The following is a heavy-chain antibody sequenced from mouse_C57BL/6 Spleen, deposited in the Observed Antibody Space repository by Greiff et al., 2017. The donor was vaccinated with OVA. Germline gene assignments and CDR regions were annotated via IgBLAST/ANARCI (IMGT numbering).Heavy chain of an antibody. CDR1: GYTFTSYW. Sequence: QVQLQQPGAELVKPGASVKLSCKASGYTFTSYWMHWVKQRPGQGLEWIGMIHPNSGSTNYNEKFKSKATLTVDKSSSTAYMQLSSLTSEDSAVYYCARGGGLSAWFAYWGQGTLVTVSA. CDR3: ARGGGLSAWFAY. D-gene: IGHD2-4*01. V-gene: IGHV1-64*01. CDR2: IHPNSGST. J-gene: IGHJ3*01.